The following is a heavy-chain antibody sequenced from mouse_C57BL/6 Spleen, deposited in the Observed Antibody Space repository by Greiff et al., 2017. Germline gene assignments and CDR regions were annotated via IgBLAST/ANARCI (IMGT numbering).Heavy chain of an antibody. Sequence: EVKLVEPGGGLVQPGGSLKLSCAASGFTFSDYGMAWVRQAPRKGPEWVALISNFAYSIYYADTVTGRFTISRENAKNTLYLEMSSLRSEDTAMYYCARHKGYDANAMDYWGQGTSVTVSS. CDR1: GFTFSDYG. V-gene: IGHV5-15*01. D-gene: IGHD2-2*01. CDR3: ARHKGYDANAMDY. J-gene: IGHJ4*01. CDR2: ISNFAYSI.